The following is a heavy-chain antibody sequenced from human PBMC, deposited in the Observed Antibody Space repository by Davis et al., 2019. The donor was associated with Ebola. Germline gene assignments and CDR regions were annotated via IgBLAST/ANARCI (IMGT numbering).Heavy chain of an antibody. CDR1: GFTFSEYA. CDR3: ARAFALYSSSWPGY. CDR2: IDTTTNYI. J-gene: IGHJ4*02. Sequence: GGSLRLSCAASGFTFSEYAMNWVRQAPGKGLEWVSSIDTTTNYINYAPSVKGRFTISRDNSKNTLYLQMNSLRAEDTAVYYCARAFALYSSSWPGYWGQGTLVTVSS. D-gene: IGHD6-13*01. V-gene: IGHV3-21*01.